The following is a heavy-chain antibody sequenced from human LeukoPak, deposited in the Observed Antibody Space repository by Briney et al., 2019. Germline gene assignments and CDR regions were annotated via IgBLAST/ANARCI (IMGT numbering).Heavy chain of an antibody. V-gene: IGHV4-34*01. D-gene: IGHD4-17*01. CDR3: ARGRSTTVTTWYYFDY. Sequence: PSETLSLTCAVYGGPFSGYYWSWIRQPPGKGLEWIGEINHSGCTNYSPSLKSRVTISVDTSKNQFSLKLSSVTAADTAVYYCARGRSTTVTTWYYFDYWGQGTLVTVSS. CDR2: INHSGCT. CDR1: GGPFSGYY. J-gene: IGHJ4*02.